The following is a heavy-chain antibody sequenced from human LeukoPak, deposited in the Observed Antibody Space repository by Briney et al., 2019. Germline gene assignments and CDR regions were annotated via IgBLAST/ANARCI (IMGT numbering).Heavy chain of an antibody. CDR2: INPNSGGT. D-gene: IGHD2-2*01. CDR1: GYTFTGYY. Sequence: ASVKVSCKASGYTFTGYYMHWVRQAPGQGLEWMGWINPNSGGTNYAQKFQGWVTMTRDTSISTAYMELSRLRSDDTAVYYCAREYCSSTSCSMDAFDIWGQGTMVTVSS. V-gene: IGHV1-2*04. J-gene: IGHJ3*02. CDR3: AREYCSSTSCSMDAFDI.